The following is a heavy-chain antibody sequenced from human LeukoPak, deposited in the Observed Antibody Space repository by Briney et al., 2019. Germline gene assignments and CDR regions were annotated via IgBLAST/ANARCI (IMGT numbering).Heavy chain of an antibody. Sequence: GGSLRLPCAASGFTFSNYAMTWVRQAPGKGLEWVSSFTASGGRTYYADSVKGRFTISRDNSKNTLYLQLNSLSAADTALYFCAKGLSDPNLVLDSWGQGTLVTVSS. CDR3: AKGLSDPNLVLDS. CDR1: GFTFSNYA. CDR2: FTASGGRT. D-gene: IGHD2-8*02. J-gene: IGHJ4*02. V-gene: IGHV3-23*01.